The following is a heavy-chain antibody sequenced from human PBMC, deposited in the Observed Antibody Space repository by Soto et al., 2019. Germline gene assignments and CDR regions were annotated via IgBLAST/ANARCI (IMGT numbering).Heavy chain of an antibody. CDR1: GFPFSHYA. J-gene: IGHJ4*02. CDR3: AKDSNKYSSSLRGRYFDY. V-gene: IGHV3-23*01. D-gene: IGHD4-4*01. Sequence: VQLLESGGGLVQPGGSLRLSCAASGFPFSHYAMSWVRQAPGKGLEWVSAISGSGNDASYADSVKGRFTISRDNSKNTLLLQMNSLGAEDTAVYYCAKDSNKYSSSLRGRYFDYWGQGIGVTVSS. CDR2: ISGSGNDA.